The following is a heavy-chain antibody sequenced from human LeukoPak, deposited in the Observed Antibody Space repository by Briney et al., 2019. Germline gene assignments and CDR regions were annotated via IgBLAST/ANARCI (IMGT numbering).Heavy chain of an antibody. V-gene: IGHV3-49*04. CDR2: IRSKAYGGTT. CDR3: TGCSYYYDSSGYY. J-gene: IGHJ4*02. CDR1: GFTFGDYA. D-gene: IGHD3-22*01. Sequence: GGSLRLSCTASGFTFGDYAMSWVRQAPGKGLEWVGFIRSKAYGGTTEYAASVKGRFTISRDDSKSIAYLQMNSLKTEDTAVYYCTGCSYYYDSSGYYWGQGTLVTVSS.